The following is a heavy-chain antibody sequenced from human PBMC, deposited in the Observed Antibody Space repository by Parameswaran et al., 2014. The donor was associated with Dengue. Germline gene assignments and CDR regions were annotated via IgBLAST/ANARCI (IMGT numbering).Heavy chain of an antibody. J-gene: IGHJ4*02. Sequence: RWIRQPPGKGLEWIGEINHSGSTNYNPSLKSRVTISVDTSKNQFSLKLSSVTAADTAVYYCASSRYYYDSSGYPTLLPTSRYGDWGQGTLVTVSS. D-gene: IGHD3-22*01. CDR2: INHSGST. CDR3: ASSRYYYDSSGYPTLLPTSRYGD. V-gene: IGHV4-34*01.